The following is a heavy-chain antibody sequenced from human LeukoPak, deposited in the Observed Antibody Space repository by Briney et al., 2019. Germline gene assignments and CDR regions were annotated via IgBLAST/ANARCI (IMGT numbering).Heavy chain of an antibody. CDR1: GFTFSSYA. CDR2: VSGSGGNT. CDR3: ANVRVYSYVGRPYAHCMDV. Sequence: QTGGSLRLSYAASGFTFSSYAMSWARHAPGDGLECLSLVSGSGGNTDYADSVKGRFTISRDNSKNTLYLQMNSLRAEDTAVYYCANVRVYSYVGRPYAHCMDVWGQGTTVTVSS. D-gene: IGHD5-18*01. V-gene: IGHV3-23*01. J-gene: IGHJ6*02.